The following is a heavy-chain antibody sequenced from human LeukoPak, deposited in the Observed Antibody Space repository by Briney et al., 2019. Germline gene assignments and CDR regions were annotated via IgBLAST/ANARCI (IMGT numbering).Heavy chain of an antibody. D-gene: IGHD3-22*01. CDR2: ISSSGSTI. CDR3: ARDTPYYYDSSGYHDY. J-gene: IGHJ4*02. V-gene: IGHV3-11*01. CDR1: GFTFSDYY. Sequence: GSLRLSRAASGFTFSDYYMSWIRQAPGKGLEWVSYISSSGSTIYYADSVKGRFTISRDNAKNSLYLQMNSLRAEDTAVYYCARDTPYYYDSSGYHDYWGQGTLVTVSS.